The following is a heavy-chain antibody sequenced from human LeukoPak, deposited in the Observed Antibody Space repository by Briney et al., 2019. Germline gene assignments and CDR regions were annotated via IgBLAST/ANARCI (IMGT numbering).Heavy chain of an antibody. V-gene: IGHV3-30*04. CDR2: ISHEGNIK. CDR3: ARAKYYDSRGYSVREAYDI. Sequence: GGSPRLSCTASGFTFSSYTMHWVRRAPGKGLEWVAVISHEGNIKYHADSMKDRFTISRDNSRNTLYLQMNSLRPEDTAVYSCARAKYYDSRGYSVREAYDIWGQGTMVTVSS. CDR1: GFTFSSYT. J-gene: IGHJ3*02. D-gene: IGHD3-22*01.